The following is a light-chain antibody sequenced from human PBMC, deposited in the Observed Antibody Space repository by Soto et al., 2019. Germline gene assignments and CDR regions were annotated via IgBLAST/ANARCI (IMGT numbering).Light chain of an antibody. CDR3: QQYNSYSGM. Sequence: AIQLTQSPSSLSSSLVYIVTITFLASQGISSYLGWYQQKPGKAPNLLIYDASSLESGVPSRFSGNGSGTEFTLTISGLQPDDFASYYCQQYNSYSGMFGQGTKVDIK. CDR1: QGISSY. V-gene: IGKV1-13*02. CDR2: DAS. J-gene: IGKJ1*01.